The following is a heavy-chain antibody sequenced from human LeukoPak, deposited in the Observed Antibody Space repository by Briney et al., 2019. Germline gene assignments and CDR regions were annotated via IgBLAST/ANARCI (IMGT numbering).Heavy chain of an antibody. CDR3: AKDTDYDILTGYYSGSDYFDY. CDR2: ISWNSGSI. J-gene: IGHJ4*02. D-gene: IGHD3-9*01. V-gene: IGHV3-9*01. CDR1: GFTFYDYA. Sequence: GGSLRLSCAASGFTFYDYAMHWVRQAPGKGLEWVSGISWNSGSIGYADSVKGRFTISRDNAKNSLYLQMNSLRAEDTALYYCAKDTDYDILTGYYSGSDYFDYWGQGTLVTVSS.